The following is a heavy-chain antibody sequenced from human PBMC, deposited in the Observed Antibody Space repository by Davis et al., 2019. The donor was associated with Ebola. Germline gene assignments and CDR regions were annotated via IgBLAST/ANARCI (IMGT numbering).Heavy chain of an antibody. J-gene: IGHJ5*02. CDR2: IYTSGST. V-gene: IGHV4-4*07. CDR3: ARGPPNYCSGGGCYSYWFDP. Sequence: PSETLSLTCTVSGGSISSYYWSWIRQPAGKGLEWIGRIYTSGSTSYNPSLRSRVTMSLDTSNNQFSLKINSVTAADTAIYYCARGPPNYCSGGGCYSYWFDPWGQGTLVTVSS. CDR1: GGSISSYY. D-gene: IGHD2-15*01.